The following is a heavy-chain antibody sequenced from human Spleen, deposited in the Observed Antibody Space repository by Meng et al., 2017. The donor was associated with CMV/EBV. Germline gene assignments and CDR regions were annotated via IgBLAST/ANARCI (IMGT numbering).Heavy chain of an antibody. CDR3: AKDKLRYFDQAYYYYYGMDV. D-gene: IGHD3-9*01. CDR2: ISWDGGST. J-gene: IGHJ6*02. CDR1: GFTFDDYA. Sequence: GSLKISCAASGFTFDDYAMHWVRQAPGKGLEWVSLISWDGGSTYYADSVKGRFTISRDNSKNSLYLQMNSLRAEDTALYYCAKDKLRYFDQAYYYYYGMDVWGQGTTVTVSS. V-gene: IGHV3-43D*03.